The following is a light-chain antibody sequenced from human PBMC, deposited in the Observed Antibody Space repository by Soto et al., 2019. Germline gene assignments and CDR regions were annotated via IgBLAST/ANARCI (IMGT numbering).Light chain of an antibody. V-gene: IGLV7-43*01. CDR1: TGAVTSDDD. J-gene: IGLJ1*01. Sequence: QAVVTQEPSLTVSPGGTVTLTCASSTGAVTSDDDANWFQQKPGQAPRALIYSTNKRHTWTPARFSGSLSGGKAALTLSGVQSDDEADYYCLLYYIPPQGTVFGSGTKLTVL. CDR3: LLYYIPPQGTV. CDR2: STN.